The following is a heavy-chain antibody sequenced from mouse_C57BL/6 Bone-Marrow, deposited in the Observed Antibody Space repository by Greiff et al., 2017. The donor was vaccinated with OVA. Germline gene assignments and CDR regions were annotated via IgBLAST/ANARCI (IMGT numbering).Heavy chain of an antibody. J-gene: IGHJ3*01. Sequence: QVQLKQPGAELVMPGASVKLSCKASGYTFTSYWMHWVKQRPGQGLEWIGEIDPSDSYTNYNQKFKGKSTLTVDKSSSTAYMQLSSLTSEDSAVYYCARDSSGYTWFAYWGQGTLVTVSA. V-gene: IGHV1-69*01. CDR3: ARDSSGYTWFAY. CDR1: GYTFTSYW. CDR2: IDPSDSYT. D-gene: IGHD3-2*02.